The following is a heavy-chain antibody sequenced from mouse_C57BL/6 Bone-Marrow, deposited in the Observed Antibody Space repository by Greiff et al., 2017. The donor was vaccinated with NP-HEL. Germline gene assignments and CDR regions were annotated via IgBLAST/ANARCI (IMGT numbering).Heavy chain of an antibody. CDR1: GFTFSSYG. CDR3: ARHGGVTWYFYV. CDR2: ISSGGRYT. J-gene: IGHJ1*03. D-gene: IGHD2-5*01. Sequence: EVKLVESGGDLVKPGGSLKLSCAASGFTFSSYGMSWVRQTPDKRLEWVATISSGGRYTYYPDSVKGRFTISRDNAKNTLYLQMSSLKSEDTAMYYCARHGGVTWYFYVWGTGTTVTVSS. V-gene: IGHV5-6*01.